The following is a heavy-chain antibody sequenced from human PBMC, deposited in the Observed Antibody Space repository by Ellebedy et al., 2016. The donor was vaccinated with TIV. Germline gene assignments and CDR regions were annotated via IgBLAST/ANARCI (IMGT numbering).Heavy chain of an antibody. J-gene: IGHJ4*02. D-gene: IGHD3-22*01. V-gene: IGHV4-4*08. CDR2: IYSSQST. CDR3: ARLPGEDSRGYYFDH. Sequence: MPSETLSLTCSVSGTVISRFYWSWIRQPPGKGLEWIGDIYSSQSTNYHPSLKSRVTISVDTPKTQFSLRLSSVTAADTAVYYCARLPGEDSRGYYFDHWGQGTLVTVSS. CDR1: GTVISRFY.